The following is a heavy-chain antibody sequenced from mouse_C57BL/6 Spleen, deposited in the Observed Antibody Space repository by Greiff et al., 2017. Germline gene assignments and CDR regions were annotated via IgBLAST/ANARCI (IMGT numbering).Heavy chain of an antibody. J-gene: IGHJ2*01. D-gene: IGHD1-1*01. CDR2: IDPSDSYT. CDR3: ARRGYYGSSYYFDY. CDR1: GYTFTSYW. V-gene: IGHV1-69*01. Sequence: QVQLQQPGAELVMPGASVKLSCKASGYTFTSYWMHWVKQRPGQGLEWIGEIDPSDSYTNYNQKFKGKSTLTVDKSSSTAYMQLSSLTSEDAAVYYGARRGYYGSSYYFDYWGQGTTLTVSS.